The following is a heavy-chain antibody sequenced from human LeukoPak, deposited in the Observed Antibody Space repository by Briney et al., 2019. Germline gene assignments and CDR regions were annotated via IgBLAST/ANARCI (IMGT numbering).Heavy chain of an antibody. CDR1: GDSIVSSSYY. Sequence: SETLSLTCTVSGDSIVSSSYYWGWIRQPPGKGLEWIGSTSYSADTFYNPSLKSPVTISLDTSKNQFSLKLGSVTAADTAVYYCACHERDGWFDPWGQGTLVTVSS. V-gene: IGHV4-39*07. CDR2: TSYSADT. CDR3: ACHERDGWFDP. D-gene: IGHD1-1*01. J-gene: IGHJ5*02.